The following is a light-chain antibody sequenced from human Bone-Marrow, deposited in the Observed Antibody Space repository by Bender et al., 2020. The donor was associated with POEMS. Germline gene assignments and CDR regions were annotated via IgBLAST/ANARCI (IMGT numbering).Light chain of an antibody. V-gene: IGLV3-25*03. CDR1: ALSQKH. CDR3: QSADSSTNYVV. J-gene: IGLJ3*02. Sequence: SSDLTQPPSVSVSPGQTARITCTGDALSQKHAYWYQQKPNQAPVLVMQKDSVRPSEIPERFSGSSSGPTVTLTITGAQAEDEADYYCQSADSSTNYVVFGGGTKLTVL. CDR2: KDS.